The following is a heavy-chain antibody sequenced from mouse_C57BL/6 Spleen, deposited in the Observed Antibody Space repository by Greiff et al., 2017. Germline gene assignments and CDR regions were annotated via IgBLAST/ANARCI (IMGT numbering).Heavy chain of an antibody. V-gene: IGHV1-22*01. CDR1: GYTFTDYN. Sequence: EVQLQQSGPELVKPGASVKMSCKASGYTFTDYNMHWVKQSHGKSLEWIGYINPNNGGTSYNQKFKGKATLTVNKSSSTAYMELRSLTSEDSAVYYCARGITTVVGFDYWGQGTTLTVSS. J-gene: IGHJ2*01. CDR2: INPNNGGT. D-gene: IGHD1-1*01. CDR3: ARGITTVVGFDY.